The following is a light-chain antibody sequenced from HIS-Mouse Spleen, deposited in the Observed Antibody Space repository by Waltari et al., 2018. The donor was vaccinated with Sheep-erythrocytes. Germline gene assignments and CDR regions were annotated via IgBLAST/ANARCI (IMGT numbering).Light chain of an antibody. CDR2: DVS. Sequence: QSALTQPRSVSGSPGQSVTISCTGTSSDVGGYNYVSWYQQHQGKAPKLMIYDVSKRRSGVPDRFSGSKAGNTASLTISGLQAEDEADYYCCSYAGSYNHVFATGTKVTVL. J-gene: IGLJ1*01. V-gene: IGLV2-11*01. CDR3: CSYAGSYNHV. CDR1: SSDVGGYNY.